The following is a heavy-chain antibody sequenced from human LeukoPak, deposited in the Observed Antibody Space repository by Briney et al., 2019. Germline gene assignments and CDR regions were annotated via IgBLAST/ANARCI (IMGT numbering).Heavy chain of an antibody. D-gene: IGHD3-22*01. CDR2: ISHDGSKT. J-gene: IGHJ4*02. Sequence: PGGSLRLSCAASGFTFGSFDMHWVRQAPGKGLEWVAFISHDGSKTYYGDSVKGRVTIFRDNSKNTLSLEMNSLRAEDTAVFYCAKDGYDSSGYYIYSPSFGPPDYWGQGTLVTVSS. V-gene: IGHV3-30*02. CDR3: AKDGYDSSGYYIYSPSFGPPDY. CDR1: GFTFGSFD.